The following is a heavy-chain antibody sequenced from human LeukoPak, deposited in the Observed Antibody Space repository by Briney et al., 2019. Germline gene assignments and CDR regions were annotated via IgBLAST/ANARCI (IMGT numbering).Heavy chain of an antibody. J-gene: IGHJ6*03. CDR1: GGSFSGYY. Sequence: SETLSLTCAVYGGSFSGYYWSWIRQPPGKGLEWIGEINHSGSTNYNPSLKSRVTISVDTSKNQFSLKLSSVTAADTAVYYCARHVRGNYYGSGSYYNPNYYYYYMDVWGKGTTVTISS. CDR3: ARHVRGNYYGSGSYYNPNYYYYYMDV. D-gene: IGHD3-10*01. V-gene: IGHV4-34*01. CDR2: INHSGST.